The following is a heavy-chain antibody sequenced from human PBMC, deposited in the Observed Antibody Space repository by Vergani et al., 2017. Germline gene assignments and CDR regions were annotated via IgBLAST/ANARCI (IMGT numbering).Heavy chain of an antibody. D-gene: IGHD3-10*01. J-gene: IGHJ6*02. CDR3: ARELSYYYGAWSXDYNPYYYEGMDV. Sequence: QVQLQESGPRLVRPSQTLSLTCTVSGGSINTGAYYWSWIRQPAGKGLEWIGGVYTSGMTNYNPSLKSRVTILVDRSKSQLSLKLTSVTAGNTAVYFCARELSYYYGAWSXDYNPYYYEGMDVWGQGTTVTVSS. V-gene: IGHV4-61*02. CDR2: VYTSGMT. CDR1: GGSINTGAYY.